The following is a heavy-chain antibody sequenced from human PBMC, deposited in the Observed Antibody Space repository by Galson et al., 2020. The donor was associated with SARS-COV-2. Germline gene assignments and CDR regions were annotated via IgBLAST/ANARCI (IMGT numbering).Heavy chain of an antibody. J-gene: IGHJ6*02. D-gene: IGHD1-1*01. CDR2: ISAYNGNI. CDR1: GYTFTNYG. CDR3: ARDPGASPVEVERYYAMDF. Sequence: ASVKVSCKASGYTFTNYGVSWVRQAPGQGLEWMGWISAYNGNINYAQKYQGRLTMTTDTSARTANMELRSLRSDDTAVYFCARDPGASPVEVERYYAMDFWGRGTTVTVSS. V-gene: IGHV1-18*01.